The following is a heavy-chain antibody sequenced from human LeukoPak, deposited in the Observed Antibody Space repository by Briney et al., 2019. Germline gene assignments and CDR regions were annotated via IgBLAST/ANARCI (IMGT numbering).Heavy chain of an antibody. CDR2: IYYSGST. D-gene: IGHD6-13*01. CDR1: GGSISSSSYY. Sequence: AETLSLTCTVSGGSISSSSYYWGWIRQPPGKGLEWIGSIYYSGSTYYNPSLKSRVTISVDTSKNQFSLKLSSVTAADTAVYYCARTRRWPNFDYWGREPWSPSPQ. J-gene: IGHJ4*02. V-gene: IGHV4-39*01. CDR3: ARTRRWPNFDY.